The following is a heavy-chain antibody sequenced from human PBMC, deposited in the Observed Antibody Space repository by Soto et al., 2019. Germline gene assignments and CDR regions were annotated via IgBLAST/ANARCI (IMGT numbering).Heavy chain of an antibody. CDR1: GGSISSGDYY. CDR3: GRHLFSDV. V-gene: IGHV4-30-4*01. Sequence: TLSLTCTVSGGSISSGDYYWSWIRQPPGKGLEWIGYIYYNGTTYYNPSLKSRVTISADTSKNQFSLKLTSVTAADTAVYYCGRHLFSDVWGQGTTVTVSS. D-gene: IGHD2-21*01. CDR2: IYYNGTT. J-gene: IGHJ6*02.